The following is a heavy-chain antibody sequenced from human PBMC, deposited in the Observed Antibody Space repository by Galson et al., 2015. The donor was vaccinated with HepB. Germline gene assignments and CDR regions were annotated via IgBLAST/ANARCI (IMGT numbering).Heavy chain of an antibody. V-gene: IGHV3-49*03. J-gene: IGHJ4*02. D-gene: IGHD3-3*01. Sequence: SLRLSCAASGFTFGDYAMSWFRQAPGKGLEWVGFIRSKAYGGTTEYAASVKGRFTISRDDSKSIAYLQMNSLKTEDTAVYYCTRAPPLTIFGVAADYWGQGTLVTVSS. CDR1: GFTFGDYA. CDR3: TRAPPLTIFGVAADY. CDR2: IRSKAYGGTT.